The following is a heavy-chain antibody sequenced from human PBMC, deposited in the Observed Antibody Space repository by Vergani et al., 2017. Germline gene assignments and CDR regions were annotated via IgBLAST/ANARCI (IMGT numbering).Heavy chain of an antibody. Sequence: QAQLVQSGAEVKKPGASLKVSCKTSGYTFSSYGLTWLRQAPGQGLEWMGWVSTYNDNTNYAPTFRGRVTMTTDSSTATSYLELGSLTSADTAIYYCATSPGLSSTGGCRATSCFSTWGQRTLVTVSS. J-gene: IGHJ5*02. V-gene: IGHV1-18*01. CDR3: ATSPGLSSTGGCRATSCFST. D-gene: IGHD2-2*01. CDR2: VSTYNDNT. CDR1: GYTFSSYG.